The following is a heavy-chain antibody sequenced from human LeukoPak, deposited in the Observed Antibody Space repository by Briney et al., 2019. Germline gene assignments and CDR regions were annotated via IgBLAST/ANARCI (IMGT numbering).Heavy chain of an antibody. CDR2: INHSGST. CDR3: ARGVDSSGYNNWFDP. V-gene: IGHV4-34*01. J-gene: IGHJ5*02. D-gene: IGHD3-22*01. Sequence: KPSETLSLTCAVYGGSFSGYYWSWIRQPPGKGLEWIGEINHSGSTNYNPSLKSRVTISVDTSKNQFSLKLSSVTAADTAVYYCARGVDSSGYNNWFDPWGQGTLVTVSS. CDR1: GGSFSGYY.